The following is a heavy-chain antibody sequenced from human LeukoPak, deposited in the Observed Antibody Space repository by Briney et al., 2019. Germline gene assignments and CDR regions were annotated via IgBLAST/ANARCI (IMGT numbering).Heavy chain of an antibody. CDR2: IYYSGST. V-gene: IGHV4-59*01. J-gene: IGHJ3*02. D-gene: IGHD1-1*01. CDR1: GGSISSYY. Sequence: SETLSLTCTVSGGSISSYYWSWIRQPPGKGLEWIGYIYYSGSTNYNPSLKSRVTISVDTSKNQFSLKLSSVTAADTAVYYCARDPTGVDAFDIWGQGTMVTVSS. CDR3: ARDPTGVDAFDI.